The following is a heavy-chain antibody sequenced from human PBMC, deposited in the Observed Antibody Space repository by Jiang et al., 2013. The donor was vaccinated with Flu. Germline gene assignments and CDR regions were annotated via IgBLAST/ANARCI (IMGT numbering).Heavy chain of an antibody. CDR2: IYPGDFDT. J-gene: IGHJ5*02. V-gene: IGHV5-51*03. CDR1: GYTFSDLW. Sequence: GAEVKKPGDSLQISCKTSGYTFSDLWIGWVRQLPGKGLEWMGIIYPGDFDTKYSPSFQGQVTISVDKTTRTAYLQWSSLKASDSAMYYCARRLTGTKDWFDPWGQGTLVTVSS. CDR3: ARRLTGTKDWFDP. D-gene: IGHD7-27*01.